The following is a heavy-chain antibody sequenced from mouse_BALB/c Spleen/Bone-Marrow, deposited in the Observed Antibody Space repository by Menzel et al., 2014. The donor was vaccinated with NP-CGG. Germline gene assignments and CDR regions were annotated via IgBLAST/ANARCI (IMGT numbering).Heavy chain of an antibody. Sequence: LQQSGSELVRPGASVKLSCKASGYTFTSYWMHWVKQRHGQGLEWIGNIYPGGGSTNYDEKFKSKGTLTVDTSSSTAYMHLSSLTSEDSAVYYCTSWDYWGQGTTLTVPS. CDR1: GYTFTSYW. CDR2: IYPGGGST. V-gene: IGHV1S22*01. J-gene: IGHJ2*01. CDR3: TSWDY.